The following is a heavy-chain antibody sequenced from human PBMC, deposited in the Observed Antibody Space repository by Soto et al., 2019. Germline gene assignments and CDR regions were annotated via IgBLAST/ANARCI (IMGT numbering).Heavy chain of an antibody. D-gene: IGHD3-16*01. V-gene: IGHV3-74*01. CDR2: INSDGSST. J-gene: IGHJ6*03. CDR1: GFTFSSYW. Sequence: EVQLVESGGGLVQPGGSLRLSCAASGFTFSSYWMHWVRQAPGKGLVWVSRINSDGSSTSYADSVKGRLTISRDNAKNRLSLQMNRLRAEDTAVYYCARGGIWHDYVDYYYYMDVWGKGTTVTVSS. CDR3: ARGGIWHDYVDYYYYMDV.